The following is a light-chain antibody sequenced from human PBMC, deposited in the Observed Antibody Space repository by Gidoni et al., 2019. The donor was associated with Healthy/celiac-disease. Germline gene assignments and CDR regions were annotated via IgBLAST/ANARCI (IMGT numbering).Light chain of an antibody. V-gene: IGKV3-11*01. CDR2: DAS. CDR1: QSVSSY. CDR3: QQRSNWPPLFT. J-gene: IGKJ3*01. Sequence: EIVLPQSPATLSLSPGERATLSCRASQSVSSYLAWYQQKPGQAPRRLIYDASNRATGIPARFSGSGSGTDFTLTISSLEPEDFAVYYCQQRSNWPPLFTFGPGTKVDIK.